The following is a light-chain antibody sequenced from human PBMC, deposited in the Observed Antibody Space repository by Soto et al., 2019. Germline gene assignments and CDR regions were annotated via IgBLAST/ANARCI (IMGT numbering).Light chain of an antibody. CDR3: SSHAGSNSLMV. CDR1: SSDIGNYDF. Sequence: QSVLTQPASVSGSPGQSITISCTGTSSDIGNYDFVSWYQQVPGTAPKAMIYEVSSRPSGVSNRFSGSKSGNTASLTISGLQAEDEAYYYCSSHAGSNSLMVFGGGTKLTVL. CDR2: EVS. J-gene: IGLJ2*01. V-gene: IGLV2-14*01.